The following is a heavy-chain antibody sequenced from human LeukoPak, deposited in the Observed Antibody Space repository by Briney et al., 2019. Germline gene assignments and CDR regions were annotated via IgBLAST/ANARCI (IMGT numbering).Heavy chain of an antibody. D-gene: IGHD2-15*01. CDR3: ARQEDIVVSP. V-gene: IGHV5-51*01. CDR2: IYPGDSDT. Sequence: GASLKISCKGSGSSFTSYWIGWVRPLPGKGLEWMGIIYPGDSDTRYSPSFQGQVTISADKSISTAYLQWSSLKASDTAIYYCARQEDIVVSPWGQGTLVTVSS. CDR1: GSSFTSYW. J-gene: IGHJ5*02.